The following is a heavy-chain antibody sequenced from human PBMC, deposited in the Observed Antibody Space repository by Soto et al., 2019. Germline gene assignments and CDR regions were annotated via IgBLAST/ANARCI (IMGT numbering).Heavy chain of an antibody. J-gene: IGHJ2*01. CDR3: ARHVLGDWYFDL. Sequence: QLQLQESGPGLVKPSETLSLTCTVSGGSISSSSYYWGWIRQPPGKGLEWIGSIYYSGSTYYNPSLKSRVTISVDTSKNQFSLKLSSVTAADTAVYYCARHVLGDWYFDLWGRGTLVTVSS. D-gene: IGHD3-16*01. V-gene: IGHV4-39*01. CDR2: IYYSGST. CDR1: GGSISSSSYY.